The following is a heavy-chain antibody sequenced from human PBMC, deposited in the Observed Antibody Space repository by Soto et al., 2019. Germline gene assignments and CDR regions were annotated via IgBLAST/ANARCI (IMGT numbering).Heavy chain of an antibody. J-gene: IGHJ4*02. Sequence: SPTLSLTCAISGDSVSSNSAAWTWIRLSPSRCLEWLGRTYYRSKWYNHHAVSVKSRINVNPDTSKNAFSLQLNSVTPEDTAVYYCARSGPAGYIDYWGQGTPVTVSS. V-gene: IGHV6-1*01. CDR1: GDSVSSNSAA. CDR2: TYYRSKWYN. CDR3: ARSGPAGYIDY. D-gene: IGHD3-9*01.